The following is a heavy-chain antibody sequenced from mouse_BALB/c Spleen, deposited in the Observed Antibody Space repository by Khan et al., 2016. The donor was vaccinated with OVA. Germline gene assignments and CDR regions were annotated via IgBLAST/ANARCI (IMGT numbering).Heavy chain of an antibody. Sequence: QVQLQQSGAELARPGASVKLSCKASGYTFTDFYINWVKQRTGQGLEWIGEISPGSGDTFYNERFKDKATLTADTSSNTAYMQLSSLTSEASAVYFCARRNYFGYTFAYWGQGTLVTVSA. CDR2: ISPGSGDT. D-gene: IGHD1-2*01. J-gene: IGHJ3*01. CDR3: ARRNYFGYTFAY. CDR1: GYTFTDFY. V-gene: IGHV1-77*01.